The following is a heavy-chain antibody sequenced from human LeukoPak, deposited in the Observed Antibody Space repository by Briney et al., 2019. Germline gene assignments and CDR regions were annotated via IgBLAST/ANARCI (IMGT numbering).Heavy chain of an antibody. J-gene: IGHJ3*02. V-gene: IGHV3-30-3*01. Sequence: TGGSLRLSCAASGFTFSSYAMHWVRQAPGKGLEWVAVISYDGSNKYYADSVKGRFTISRDSSKNTLYLQMNSLRAEDTAVYYCARGGADDFWSGYWASDAFDIWGQGTMVTVSS. CDR2: ISYDGSNK. CDR3: ARGGADDFWSGYWASDAFDI. D-gene: IGHD3-3*01. CDR1: GFTFSSYA.